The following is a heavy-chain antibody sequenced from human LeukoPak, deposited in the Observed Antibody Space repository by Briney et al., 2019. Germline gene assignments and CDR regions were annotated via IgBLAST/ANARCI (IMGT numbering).Heavy chain of an antibody. D-gene: IGHD3-3*01. Sequence: PSQTLSLTCTVSGGSISSGSYYWSWIRQPAGKGLEWIGRIYTSGSTNYNPSLKSRVTISVDTSKNQFSLKLSSVTAADTAVYYCARDRAYDFWSGYSDYWGQGTLVTVSS. J-gene: IGHJ4*02. CDR2: IYTSGST. CDR1: GGSISSGSYY. V-gene: IGHV4-61*02. CDR3: ARDRAYDFWSGYSDY.